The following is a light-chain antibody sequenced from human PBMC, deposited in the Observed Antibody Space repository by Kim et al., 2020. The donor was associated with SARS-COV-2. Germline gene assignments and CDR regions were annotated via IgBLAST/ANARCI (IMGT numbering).Light chain of an antibody. V-gene: IGKV3-15*01. CDR2: GTA. Sequence: PGEAAALSCRASQTITYILAWYQQKIAQPPRRLIYGTATRGIGIPDIFSCSGFGTEFTLTISSLQSDDFAVYYCQQYQDWPLPFGGGTMVAI. J-gene: IGKJ4*01. CDR3: QQYQDWPLP. CDR1: QTITYI.